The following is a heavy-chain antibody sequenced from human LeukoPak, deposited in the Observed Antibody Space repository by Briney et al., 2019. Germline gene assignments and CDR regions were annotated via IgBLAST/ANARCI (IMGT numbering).Heavy chain of an antibody. V-gene: IGHV1-24*01. D-gene: IGHD2/OR15-2a*01. CDR3: ARLRKIVLYYYYMDV. J-gene: IGHJ6*03. CDR1: GYTLTELS. Sequence: ASVKVSCKVSGYTLTELSMHWVRQAPGKGLEWMGGFDPEDGETIYAQKFQGRVTITRNTSISTAYMELSSLRSEDTAVYYCARLRKIVLYYYYMDVWGKGTTVTVSS. CDR2: FDPEDGET.